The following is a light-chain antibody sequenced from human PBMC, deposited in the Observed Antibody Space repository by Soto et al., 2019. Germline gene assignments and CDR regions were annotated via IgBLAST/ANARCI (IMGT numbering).Light chain of an antibody. V-gene: IGKV1-27*01. J-gene: IGKJ5*01. Sequence: DIQMTQSPSSLSASVGDRVTITCRASQGISNFLALYQQKPGKVPKLLISAASTLQSGVPSRFSGSGSGTDFTLTITSLQPEDVATYYCQKYSSDITFGQGTRLEIK. CDR3: QKYSSDIT. CDR2: AAS. CDR1: QGISNF.